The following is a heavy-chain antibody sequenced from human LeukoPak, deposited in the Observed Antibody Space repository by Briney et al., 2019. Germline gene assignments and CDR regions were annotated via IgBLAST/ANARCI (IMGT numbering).Heavy chain of an antibody. J-gene: IGHJ4*02. D-gene: IGHD5-12*01. Sequence: SETLSLTCAVYGGSFSGYYWSWIRQPPGKGLEWIGEINHSGSTNYDPSLKSRVTISVDTSKNQFSLKLSSVTAADTAVYYCARHGLRWLRSGRYFDYWGQGTLVTVSS. CDR3: ARHGLRWLRSGRYFDY. CDR1: GGSFSGYY. V-gene: IGHV4-34*01. CDR2: INHSGST.